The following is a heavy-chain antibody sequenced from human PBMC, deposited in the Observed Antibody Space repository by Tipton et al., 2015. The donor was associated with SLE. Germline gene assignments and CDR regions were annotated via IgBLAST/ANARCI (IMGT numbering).Heavy chain of an antibody. D-gene: IGHD6-13*01. V-gene: IGHV4-61*05. CDR2: VYYSGTT. Sequence: TLSLTCTVSGGSISSSSYYWTWIRQPPGRGLEWIGYVYYSGTTKYNPSLESRVTISVDTSKKQFSLKLSSVTVADTAVYFCARGISGYSSTWYYYYHGMDVWGQGATVTVSS. J-gene: IGHJ6*02. CDR1: GGSISSSSYY. CDR3: ARGISGYSSTWYYYYHGMDV.